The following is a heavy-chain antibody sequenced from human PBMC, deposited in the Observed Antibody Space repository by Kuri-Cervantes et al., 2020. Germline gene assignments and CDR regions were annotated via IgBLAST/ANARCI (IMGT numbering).Heavy chain of an antibody. J-gene: IGHJ6*02. D-gene: IGHD2-2*01. CDR2: ISSSGSTI. Sequence: LSLTCAASGFTFSDYYMSWIRQAPGKGLEWVSYISSSGSTIYYADSVKGRFTISRDNAKNSLYLQMSSLRSEDTAVYYCASGVQRAFVVVPAANYYYGMDVWSQGTTVTVSS. CDR3: ASGVQRAFVVVPAANYYYGMDV. CDR1: GFTFSDYY. V-gene: IGHV3-11*01.